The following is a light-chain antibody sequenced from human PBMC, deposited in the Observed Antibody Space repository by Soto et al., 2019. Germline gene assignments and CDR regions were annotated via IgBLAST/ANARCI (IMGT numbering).Light chain of an antibody. CDR2: EVT. CDR1: SSDVGGYKY. V-gene: IGLV2-14*01. CDR3: SSYARSNTLV. Sequence: QSALTQPASVSGSPGQSITISCTGTSSDVGGYKYVSWYQQHPGKAPKLIIYEVTNRPSGVSNRFSGSKSGNTASLTISGLQAEDEADYCCSSYARSNTLVFGGGTKLTVL. J-gene: IGLJ3*02.